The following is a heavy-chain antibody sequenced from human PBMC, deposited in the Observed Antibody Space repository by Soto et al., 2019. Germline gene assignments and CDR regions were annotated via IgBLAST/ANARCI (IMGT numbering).Heavy chain of an antibody. CDR2: ISAYNGNT. J-gene: IGHJ4*02. D-gene: IGHD2-2*01. Sequence: ASVKVSCKASGYTFTSYGISWVRQAPGQGLEWMGWISAYNGNTNYAQKLQGRVTMTTDTSTSTAYMELRSLRSDDTAVYYCARDIVVVPAAAGVKFDYWGQGTLVTVSS. V-gene: IGHV1-18*01. CDR1: GYTFTSYG. CDR3: ARDIVVVPAAAGVKFDY.